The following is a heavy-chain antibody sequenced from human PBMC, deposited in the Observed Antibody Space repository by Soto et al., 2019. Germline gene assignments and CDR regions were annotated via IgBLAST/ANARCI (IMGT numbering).Heavy chain of an antibody. D-gene: IGHD3-16*02. CDR3: AISTGGFGGLFVVPSDY. J-gene: IGHJ4*02. Sequence: ESGGGLVQPGGSLRLSCAASGFTYESYAMSWVRQAPGKRLEWVSGINSGGTVAHYADSVKGRFAISRDNSKNTLSLEMNSLRADDTGLYYCAISTGGFGGLFVVPSDYWGQGTLVTVSS. CDR1: GFTYESYA. V-gene: IGHV3-23*01. CDR2: INSGGTVA.